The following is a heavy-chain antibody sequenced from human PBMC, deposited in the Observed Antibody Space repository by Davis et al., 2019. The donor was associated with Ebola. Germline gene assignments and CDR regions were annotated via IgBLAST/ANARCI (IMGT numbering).Heavy chain of an antibody. D-gene: IGHD3-3*01. V-gene: IGHV1-18*01. CDR2: ISTSDGNT. Sequence: ASVKVSCKASGYTFINYGLSWVRQAPGQGLEWMGWISTSDGNTKYAQKVQGRITMTTETSTGTAYMELRSLRIDDTAVYFCVRDGVIILTAFYGDVYWGQGTPVTVSS. CDR3: VRDGVIILTAFYGDVY. CDR1: GYTFINYG. J-gene: IGHJ4*02.